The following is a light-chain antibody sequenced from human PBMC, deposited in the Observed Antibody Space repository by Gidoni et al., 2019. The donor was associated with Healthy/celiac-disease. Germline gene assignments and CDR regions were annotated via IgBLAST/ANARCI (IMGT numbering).Light chain of an antibody. Sequence: IQLTQSPSSLSASVGDRVTITCQASQVISNYLDWYQQKPGKAPKLLIYDASNLETGIPSRFSGSGSGTDFTFTISSLQPEDIATYYCQQYDNLPLTFGGXTKVEIK. CDR3: QQYDNLPLT. CDR2: DAS. V-gene: IGKV1-33*01. CDR1: QVISNY. J-gene: IGKJ4*01.